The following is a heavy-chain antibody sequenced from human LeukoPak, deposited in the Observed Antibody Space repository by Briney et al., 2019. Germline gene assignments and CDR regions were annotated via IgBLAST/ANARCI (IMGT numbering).Heavy chain of an antibody. CDR2: INPNSGGT. D-gene: IGHD1-26*01. CDR1: GYTFTGYY. Sequence: ASVKVSCKASGYTFTGYYMHWVRQAPGQGLEWMGWINPNSGGTDYAQKFQGRVTMTRDTSISTAYMELSRLRSDDTAVYYCASVEKRSDYYYYYMDVWGKGTTVTVSS. J-gene: IGHJ6*03. CDR3: ASVEKRSDYYYYYMDV. V-gene: IGHV1-2*02.